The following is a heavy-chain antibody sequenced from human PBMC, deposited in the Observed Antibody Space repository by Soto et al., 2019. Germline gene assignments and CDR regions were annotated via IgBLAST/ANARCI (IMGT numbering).Heavy chain of an antibody. V-gene: IGHV3-7*01. J-gene: IGHJ4*02. CDR1: GFTFSIYW. CDR2: IKQDGSET. D-gene: IGHD3-10*01. CDR3: ASNRGIVSFEY. Sequence: PGGSLRLSCAASGFTFSIYWMSWVRQAPGKGLEWVANIKQDGSETYYVESVKGRFTISRDNAKNSLYLQMNSLRAEETAVYYCASNRGIVSFEYWGQGTLVTVSS.